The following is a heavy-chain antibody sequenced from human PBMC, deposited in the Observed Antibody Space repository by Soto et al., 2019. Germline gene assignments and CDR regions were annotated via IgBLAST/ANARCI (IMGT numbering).Heavy chain of an antibody. J-gene: IGHJ6*02. D-gene: IGHD4-4*01. Sequence: GGSLRLSCAASGFTFSSYSMNWVRQAPGKGLEWVSSISSSSSYIYYADSVKGRFTISRDNAKNSLYLQMNSLRAEDTAVYYCARDSLQYPVSPYYYYGMDVWGQGTTVTVSS. V-gene: IGHV3-21*01. CDR3: ARDSLQYPVSPYYYYGMDV. CDR1: GFTFSSYS. CDR2: ISSSSSYI.